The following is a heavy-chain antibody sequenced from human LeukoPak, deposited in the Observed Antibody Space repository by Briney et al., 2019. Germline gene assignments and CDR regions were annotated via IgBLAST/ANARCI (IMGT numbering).Heavy chain of an antibody. V-gene: IGHV1-69*05. CDR2: IVPIFGTA. CDR3: ARDRDGSSYNWFDP. J-gene: IGHJ5*02. CDR1: GGTFSSYA. D-gene: IGHD1-26*01. Sequence: ASVKVSCKASGGTFSSYAISWVRQAPGQGLEWMGGIVPIFGTANYAQKFQGRVTITTDESTSTAYMELSSLRSEDTAVYYCARDRDGSSYNWFDPRGQGTLVTVSS.